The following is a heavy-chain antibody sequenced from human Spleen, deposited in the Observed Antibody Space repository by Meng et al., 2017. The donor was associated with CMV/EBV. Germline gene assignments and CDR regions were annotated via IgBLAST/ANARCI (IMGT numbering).Heavy chain of an antibody. Sequence: GGSLRLSCVVSGFTFSSHWMSWVRQAPGKGLVWVSRINSDGSSTSYADSVKGRFTISRDNGKNTLYLQMNSLRAEDTAVYYCASEPLDAFDIWGQGTMVTVSS. V-gene: IGHV3-74*01. J-gene: IGHJ3*02. CDR2: INSDGSST. CDR3: ASEPLDAFDI. CDR1: GFTFSSHW.